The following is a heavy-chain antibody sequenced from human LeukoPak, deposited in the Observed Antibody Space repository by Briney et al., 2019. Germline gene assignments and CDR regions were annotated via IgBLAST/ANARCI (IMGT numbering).Heavy chain of an antibody. J-gene: IGHJ4*02. Sequence: SVKVSCKASGYTFTSYYMHWVRQAPGQGLEWMGIINPSSGSTSYAQKFQGRVTMTRDTSTSTLYMELRSLRSDDTAVYYCARDPGIAAAGTSFDYWGQGTLVTVFS. D-gene: IGHD6-13*01. CDR3: ARDPGIAAAGTSFDY. CDR2: INPSSGST. V-gene: IGHV1-46*01. CDR1: GYTFTSYY.